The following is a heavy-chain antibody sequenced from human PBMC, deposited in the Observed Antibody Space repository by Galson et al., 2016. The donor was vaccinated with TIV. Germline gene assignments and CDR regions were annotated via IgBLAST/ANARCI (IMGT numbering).Heavy chain of an antibody. CDR2: ISRDGSSY. CDR3: ARATAGEISFLVDY. D-gene: IGHD3-16*02. Sequence: SLRLSCAASGFTFSSNAMHWVRQAPGKGLEWLTVISRDGSSYYYADSMKGRLTISRDNSKNALYLQMNSLRPDDTAVYYCARATAGEISFLVDYWGQGTLVTVSS. V-gene: IGHV3-30*01. J-gene: IGHJ4*02. CDR1: GFTFSSNA.